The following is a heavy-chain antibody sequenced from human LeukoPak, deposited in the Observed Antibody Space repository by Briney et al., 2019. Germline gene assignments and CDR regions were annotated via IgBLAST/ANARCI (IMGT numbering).Heavy chain of an antibody. CDR3: ATDIVATSGDF. Sequence: GGSLKLSFPASGFTFSDFNMSWIRQAPGKGLEWVSYITSGGRAIYYADSVQGRFTISRDNARNSLYLQMDGLRAEDTAVYYCATDIVATSGDFWGQGTLVTVSS. V-gene: IGHV3-11*01. CDR1: GFTFSDFN. J-gene: IGHJ4*02. D-gene: IGHD5-12*01. CDR2: ITSGGRAI.